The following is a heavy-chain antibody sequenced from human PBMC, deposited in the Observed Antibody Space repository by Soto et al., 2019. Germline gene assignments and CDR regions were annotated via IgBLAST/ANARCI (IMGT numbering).Heavy chain of an antibody. CDR3: ARRGYSGTYNWFDP. V-gene: IGHV4-39*01. Sequence: SETLSLTCTVSGGSINSSSYYWGWIRQPPGKGLEWIGSIYYSGSTYYNPSLKSRVTISVDTSKNQFSLKLSSVTAADTAVYYCARRGYSGTYNWFDPWGQGTLVTVSS. CDR1: GGSINSSSYY. D-gene: IGHD5-18*01. CDR2: IYYSGST. J-gene: IGHJ5*02.